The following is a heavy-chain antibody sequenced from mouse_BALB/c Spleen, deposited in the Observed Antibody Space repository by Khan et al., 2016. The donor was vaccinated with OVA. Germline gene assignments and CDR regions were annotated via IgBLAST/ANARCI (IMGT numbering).Heavy chain of an antibody. CDR2: IWGGGDT. J-gene: IGHJ4*01. D-gene: IGHD2-14*01. CDR1: GFSLSRYN. Sequence: QVQLKESGPGLVAPSQSLSITCTVSGFSLSRYNIHWVRQPPGKGLAWLGMIWGGGDTDYNSTLKSRLSISKDNSKSQVFLKMNSLQTDDTAMYYCAVAYYRYDGYYAMDYWGQGTSVTVSS. CDR3: AVAYYRYDGYYAMDY. V-gene: IGHV2-6-4*01.